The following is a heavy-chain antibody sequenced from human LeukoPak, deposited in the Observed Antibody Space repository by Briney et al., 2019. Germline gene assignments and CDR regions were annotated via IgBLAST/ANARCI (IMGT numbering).Heavy chain of an antibody. Sequence: SVKVSCKASGGTFSSYSITWVRQAPGQGLEWMGGIMPLFNTANYAQQFQGRVTITTDESTSTAYMELSSLRFEDTAMYYCARVDRHHYYLDVWGKGTTVTVSS. CDR3: ARVDRHHYYLDV. J-gene: IGHJ6*03. V-gene: IGHV1-69*05. CDR2: IMPLFNTA. CDR1: GGTFSSYS.